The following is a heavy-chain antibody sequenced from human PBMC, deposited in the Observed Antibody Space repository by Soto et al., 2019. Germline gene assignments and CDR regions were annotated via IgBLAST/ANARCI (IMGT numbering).Heavy chain of an antibody. CDR1: GASVSSGDW. CDR3: ARGYGTARRWFDF. D-gene: IGHD5-18*01. Sequence: SETLSLTCAVSGASVSSGDWWTWVRQSPGRGPECIGEIFHSGATNYNPSLKSRVDISMDKSKNQFSLRLTSVTAADTAVYYCARGYGTARRWFDFWGQGTLVTVSS. J-gene: IGHJ5*01. CDR2: IFHSGAT. V-gene: IGHV4-4*02.